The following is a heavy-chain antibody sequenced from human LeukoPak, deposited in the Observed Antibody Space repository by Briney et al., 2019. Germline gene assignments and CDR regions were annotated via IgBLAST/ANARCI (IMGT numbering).Heavy chain of an antibody. D-gene: IGHD7-27*01. CDR2: ISAYNGFT. V-gene: IGHV1-18*01. CDR1: GYTFTSYA. Sequence: ASVKVSCKASGYTFTSYAMHWVRQAPGQRLEWMGWISAYNGFTNYAQNLQGRVTMTTDTSTRTAYMELRSLRSDDTAVYYCARDNWEKSTYFDYWGQGTLVTVSS. J-gene: IGHJ4*02. CDR3: ARDNWEKSTYFDY.